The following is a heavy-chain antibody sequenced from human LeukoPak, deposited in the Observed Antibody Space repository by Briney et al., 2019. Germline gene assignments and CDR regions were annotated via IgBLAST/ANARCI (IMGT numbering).Heavy chain of an antibody. Sequence: GGSLRLSCAVSGITLSNYGMSWVRQAPGKGLEWVAGISGSGGSRNYGAAVKGRFTLSRDNAKNTLYLQMNSLRVEDTAVYFCAKRGVVIRVILVGFHREAYYFDSWGQGALVTVSS. CDR2: ISGSGGSR. D-gene: IGHD3-10*01. V-gene: IGHV3-23*01. CDR1: GITLSNYG. CDR3: AKRGVVIRVILVGFHREAYYFDS. J-gene: IGHJ4*02.